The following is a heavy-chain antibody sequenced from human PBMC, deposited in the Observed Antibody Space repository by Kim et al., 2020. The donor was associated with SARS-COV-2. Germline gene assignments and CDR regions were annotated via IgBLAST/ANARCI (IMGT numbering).Heavy chain of an antibody. D-gene: IGHD1-26*01. CDR1: GGSISSYY. CDR2: IYYSGST. Sequence: SETLSLTCTVSGGSISSYYWSWIRQPPGQGLDWIGYIYYSGSTHYNPSLTSRFTISVDPSKNQFPLTRSSLTAADTPVYYCARDRGGSYDWFDPWCQGTL. CDR3: ARDRGGSYDWFDP. V-gene: IGHV4-59*01. J-gene: IGHJ5*02.